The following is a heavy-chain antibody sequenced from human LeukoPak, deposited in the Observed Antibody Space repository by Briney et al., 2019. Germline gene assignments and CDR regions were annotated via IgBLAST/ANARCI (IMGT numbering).Heavy chain of an antibody. CDR3: AKGLHGGVGYGVDV. D-gene: IGHD3-16*01. CDR1: GYTLTELS. J-gene: IGHJ6*02. Sequence: ASVKVSCKVSGYTLTELSMHWVRQAPGKGLEWMGGFDPEDGETIYAQKFQGRVTMTEDTSTDTAYMELSSLRSEDTAVYYFAKGLHGGVGYGVDVWGQGTTVSVSS. V-gene: IGHV1-24*01. CDR2: FDPEDGET.